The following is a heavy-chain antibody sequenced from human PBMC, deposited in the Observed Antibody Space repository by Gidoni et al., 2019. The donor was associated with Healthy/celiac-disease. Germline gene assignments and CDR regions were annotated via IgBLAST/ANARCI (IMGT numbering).Heavy chain of an antibody. V-gene: IGHV3-53*02. J-gene: IGHJ4*02. CDR3: ARGKSLVGARRPYYFDY. CDR1: GFTVSSNY. Sequence: EVQLVETGGGLIQPGGSLRLSCAASGFTVSSNYMRWVRQAPGKGLEWVSVIYSGGSTYYADSVKGRFTISRDNSKNTLYLQMNSLRAEDTAVYYCARGKSLVGARRPYYFDYWGQGTLVTVSS. CDR2: IYSGGST. D-gene: IGHD1-26*01.